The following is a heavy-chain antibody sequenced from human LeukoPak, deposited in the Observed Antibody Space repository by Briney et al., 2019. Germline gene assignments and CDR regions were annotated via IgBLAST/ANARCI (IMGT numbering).Heavy chain of an antibody. CDR3: ARVGDGYNLDY. J-gene: IGHJ4*02. V-gene: IGHV5-51*01. D-gene: IGHD5-24*01. Sequence: GESLNISCKGSGYSFTSYWIGWVRQMPGKGLEWMGIIYPGDSDNRYSPSFQGQVTISADKSISTAYLQWSSVKDSDTDMYYCARVGDGYNLDYWGQGTLVTVSS. CDR2: IYPGDSDN. CDR1: GYSFTSYW.